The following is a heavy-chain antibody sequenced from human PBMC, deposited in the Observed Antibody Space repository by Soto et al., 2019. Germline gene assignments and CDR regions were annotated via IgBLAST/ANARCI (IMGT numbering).Heavy chain of an antibody. D-gene: IGHD5-18*01. CDR3: VRAGRTALTYDGIDA. Sequence: QVQVVESGGGLVKPGGSLRLSCAASGFSFSDYYMTWIRQAPGKGLEWISYISSGGTTIYYADSVKGRFTLSRDNAKSSLFLQMNSLRAEDTAVYYCVRAGRTALTYDGIDAWGQGTTVTVSS. V-gene: IGHV3-11*01. CDR2: ISSGGTTI. CDR1: GFSFSDYY. J-gene: IGHJ6*02.